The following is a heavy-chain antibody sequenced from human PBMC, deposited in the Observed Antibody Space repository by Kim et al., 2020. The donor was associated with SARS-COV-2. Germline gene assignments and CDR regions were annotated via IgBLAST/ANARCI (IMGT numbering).Heavy chain of an antibody. CDR2: IYPGDSRP. V-gene: IGHV5-51*01. CDR3: ARRQTSIPSEISYDTSGFWFDP. CDR1: GYTFTNFW. J-gene: IGHJ5*02. D-gene: IGHD3-22*01. Sequence: GESLKISCKTSGYTFTNFWIAWVRQMPGKGLEWMGIIYPGDSRPTYSPSFQGLVTISADKSISTAFLQWDSLRASDTAIYYCARRQTSIPSEISYDTSGFWFDPWGQGTLVTVSS.